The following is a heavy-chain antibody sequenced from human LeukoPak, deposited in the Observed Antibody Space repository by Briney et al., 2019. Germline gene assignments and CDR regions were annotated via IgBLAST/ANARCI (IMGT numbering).Heavy chain of an antibody. CDR3: VRHPHIYCSSTSCSNYYYMDV. Sequence: GESLKISCKGSGYSFTSYWIGWVRQMPGKGLERMGIIYPGDSDNRYSPSFQGQVTISADKSISTAYLQWSSLKASDTAMYCCVRHPHIYCSSTSCSNYYYMDVWGKGTTVTVSS. CDR2: IYPGDSDN. J-gene: IGHJ6*03. D-gene: IGHD2-2*01. V-gene: IGHV5-51*01. CDR1: GYSFTSYW.